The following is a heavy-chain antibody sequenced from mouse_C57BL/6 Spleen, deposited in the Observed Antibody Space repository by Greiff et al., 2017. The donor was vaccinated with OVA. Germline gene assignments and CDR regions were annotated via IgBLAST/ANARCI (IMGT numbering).Heavy chain of an antibody. Sequence: VQLQQSGPGLVQPSQSLSITCTVSGFSLTSYGVHWVRQSPGTGLEWLGVIWRGGSTDYNAAFMSRLRITQDNSKSQVFFKMNSLQADDTAIYYCAKTPYYYGSRGYYAMDYWGQGTSVTVSS. D-gene: IGHD1-1*01. V-gene: IGHV2-5*01. CDR3: AKTPYYYGSRGYYAMDY. J-gene: IGHJ4*01. CDR1: GFSLTSYG. CDR2: IWRGGST.